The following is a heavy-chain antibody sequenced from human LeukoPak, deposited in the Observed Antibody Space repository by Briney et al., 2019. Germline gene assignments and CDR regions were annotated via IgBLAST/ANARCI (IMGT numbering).Heavy chain of an antibody. J-gene: IGHJ4*02. V-gene: IGHV3-74*01. CDR2: ITNDGSST. Sequence: GGSLRLSCAASGLTFSSHWMHWVRQAPGKGLVWVSRITNDGSSTTYADSVKGRFTISRDNAKNMLYLQVSSLRAEDTAVYYCARDSSSSWYWGDYWGQGTLVTVSS. CDR1: GLTFSSHW. D-gene: IGHD6-13*01. CDR3: ARDSSSSWYWGDY.